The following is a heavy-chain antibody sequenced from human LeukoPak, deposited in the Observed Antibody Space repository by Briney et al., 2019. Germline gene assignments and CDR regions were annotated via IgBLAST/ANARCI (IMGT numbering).Heavy chain of an antibody. Sequence: GGSLRLSCAASGFTFSSYGMHWVRQAPGKGLEWVAVISYDGSNKYYADSVKGRFTISRDNSKNTLDLQMNSLRADDTAVYYCAKGPFFYYDSSGYNYYDFWGQGTLVTVSS. D-gene: IGHD3-22*01. J-gene: IGHJ4*02. CDR1: GFTFSSYG. CDR2: ISYDGSNK. CDR3: AKGPFFYYDSSGYNYYDF. V-gene: IGHV3-30*18.